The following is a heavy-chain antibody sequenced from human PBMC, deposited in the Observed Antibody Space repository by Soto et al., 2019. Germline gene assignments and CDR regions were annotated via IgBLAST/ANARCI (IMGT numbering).Heavy chain of an antibody. D-gene: IGHD5-12*01. V-gene: IGHV3-48*02. Sequence: ESGGGLIQPGGSLRVSCAASGFPFRTYAMNWVRQAPGKGLEWVSYINHISDTIYYADSVKGRFTISRDNAKNSLYLQMNSLRDEDTAVYYCVRDRGYTGYDLEYWGQGTLVTVSS. CDR1: GFPFRTYA. CDR2: INHISDTI. J-gene: IGHJ4*02. CDR3: VRDRGYTGYDLEY.